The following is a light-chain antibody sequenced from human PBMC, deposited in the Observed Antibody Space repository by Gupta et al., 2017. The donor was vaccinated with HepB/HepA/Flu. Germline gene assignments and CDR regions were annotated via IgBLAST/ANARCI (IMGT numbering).Light chain of an antibody. J-gene: IGLJ1*01. V-gene: IGLV2-23*02. Sequence: QSALTQPASVSGSPGQSITISCTGSSSDIGSHNVVSWYQQHPGKAPKPIISEVNRRPSGVSNRVSASKSGNTASLPTSGLQADDEADDYCCSSALSFTYVFGTGTKVTVL. CDR1: SSDIGSHNV. CDR3: CSSALSFTYV. CDR2: EVN.